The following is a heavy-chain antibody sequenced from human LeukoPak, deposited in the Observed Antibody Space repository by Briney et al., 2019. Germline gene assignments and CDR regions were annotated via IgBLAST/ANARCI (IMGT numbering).Heavy chain of an antibody. D-gene: IGHD3-16*01. CDR2: INHSGRT. CDR3: ARGRRLGGVIQPNHSDY. V-gene: IGHV4-34*01. CDR1: GGSFSGYY. Sequence: PSGALSLTCAVCGGSFSGYYWSWVGQPPGKGGEGRGEINHSGRTNYNPYLKSGGTISVDTSKNKLSLKLRYVTAGDTAVYYCARGRRLGGVIQPNHSDYWGQGTLVTVSS. J-gene: IGHJ4*02.